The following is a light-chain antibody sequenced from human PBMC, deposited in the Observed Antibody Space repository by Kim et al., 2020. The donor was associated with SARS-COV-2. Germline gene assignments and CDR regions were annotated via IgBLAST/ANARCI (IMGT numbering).Light chain of an antibody. J-gene: IGKJ2*01. Sequence: TINCKSSQSVLYSSNNKNYLAWYQQKPGQPPKLLIYWASTRESGVPDRFSGSGSGTDFTLTISSLQAEDVAVYYCQQYYATPPYTFGQGTKLEI. V-gene: IGKV4-1*01. CDR1: QSVLYSSNNKNY. CDR3: QQYYATPPYT. CDR2: WAS.